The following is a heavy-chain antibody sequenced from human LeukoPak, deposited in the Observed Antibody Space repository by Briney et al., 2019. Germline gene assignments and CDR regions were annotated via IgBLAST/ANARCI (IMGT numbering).Heavy chain of an antibody. J-gene: IGHJ6*03. CDR3: AREAGYSSSWSPTVYYYYYMDV. V-gene: IGHV4-34*01. Sequence: PSETLFLTCAVYGGSFSGYYWSWIRQPPGKGLEWIGEINHSGSTNYNPSLKSRVTMSVDTSKNQFSLKLSSVTAADTAVYYCAREAGYSSSWSPTVYYYYYMDVWGKGTTVTISS. CDR1: GGSFSGYY. D-gene: IGHD6-13*01. CDR2: INHSGST.